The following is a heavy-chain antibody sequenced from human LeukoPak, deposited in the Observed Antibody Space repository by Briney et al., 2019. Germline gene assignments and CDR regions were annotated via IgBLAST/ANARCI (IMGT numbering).Heavy chain of an antibody. CDR2: ISGSGGST. Sequence: TGGSLRLSXAASGFTFSSYAMSWVRQAPGKGLEWVSAISGSGGSTYYADSVKGRFTISRDNSKNTLYLQMNSLRAEDTAVYYCARLQRGYSYGPSDYWGQGTLVTVSS. D-gene: IGHD5-18*01. J-gene: IGHJ4*02. V-gene: IGHV3-23*01. CDR1: GFTFSSYA. CDR3: ARLQRGYSYGPSDY.